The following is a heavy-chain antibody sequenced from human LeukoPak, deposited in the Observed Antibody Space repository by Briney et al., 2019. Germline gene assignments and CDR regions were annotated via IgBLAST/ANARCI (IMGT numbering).Heavy chain of an antibody. Sequence: GRSLRLSCAASGFIFSSYGMHWVRQAPGKGLEWVAVISYDGSNKYYADSVKGRFTISRDNSKNTLYLQMNSLRAEDTAVYYCAKDRLPVGRIVATPDDYWGQGTLVTVSS. D-gene: IGHD5-12*01. J-gene: IGHJ4*02. CDR1: GFIFSSYG. CDR3: AKDRLPVGRIVATPDDY. V-gene: IGHV3-30*18. CDR2: ISYDGSNK.